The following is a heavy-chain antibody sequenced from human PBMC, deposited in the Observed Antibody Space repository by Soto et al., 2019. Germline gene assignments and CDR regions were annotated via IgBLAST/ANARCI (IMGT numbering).Heavy chain of an antibody. V-gene: IGHV4-59*01. D-gene: IGHD3-9*01. CDR1: GDSITNSY. CDR2: IYYTGST. J-gene: IGHJ4*02. CDR3: ARENVLFGCDS. Sequence: SETLSLTCTVSGDSITNSYWSWIRQPPGKGLEWIGFIYYTGSTSYNPSLKSRATISVDTSKNQFSLGLSSVTAADTAVYYCARENVLFGCDSWGQGTLVTVSS.